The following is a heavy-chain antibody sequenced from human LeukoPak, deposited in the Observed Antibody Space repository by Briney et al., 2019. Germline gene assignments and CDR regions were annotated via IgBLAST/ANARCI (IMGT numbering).Heavy chain of an antibody. Sequence: GASVKVSCKASGYTFTGYYMHWVRQAPGQGLEWMGWINPNRGGTNYAQKFQGRVTMTRDTSISTAYMELSRLRSDDTAVYYCARWGVLEWLLWSPEPGGGPYYFGHWGQGTLVTVSS. V-gene: IGHV1-2*02. CDR3: ARWGVLEWLLWSPEPGGGPYYFGH. J-gene: IGHJ4*02. CDR2: INPNRGGT. CDR1: GYTFTGYY. D-gene: IGHD3-3*01.